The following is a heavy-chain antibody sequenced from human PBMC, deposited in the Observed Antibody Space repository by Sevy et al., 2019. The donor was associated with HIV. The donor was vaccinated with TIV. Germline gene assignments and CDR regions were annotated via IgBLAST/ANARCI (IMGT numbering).Heavy chain of an antibody. V-gene: IGHV3-23*01. J-gene: IGHJ6*02. Sequence: GGSLRLSCAASGFIFRSYAMSWVRQAPGKGLEWVSGISGSGGSTYYADSVKGRFTISRDNFKNTLYLQMNSLRAEDTAVYYCAIAGATKDGMDVWGQGTTVTVSS. CDR3: AIAGATKDGMDV. D-gene: IGHD5-12*01. CDR1: GFIFRSYA. CDR2: ISGSGGST.